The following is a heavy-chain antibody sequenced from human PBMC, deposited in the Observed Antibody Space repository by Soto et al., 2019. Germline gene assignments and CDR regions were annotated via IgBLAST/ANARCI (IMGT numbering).Heavy chain of an antibody. V-gene: IGHV1-24*01. D-gene: IGHD3-3*01. CDR1: GYTVSELS. Sequence: GASVKVSCKVSGYTVSELSMHWVRQAPGKGLEWMGGFDPEDGETIYAQKFQGRVTMTEDTSTDTAYMELSSLRSEDTAVYYCATVASITIFGVVTNPYYYGMDVWGQGTTVTVSS. CDR2: FDPEDGET. J-gene: IGHJ6*02. CDR3: ATVASITIFGVVTNPYYYGMDV.